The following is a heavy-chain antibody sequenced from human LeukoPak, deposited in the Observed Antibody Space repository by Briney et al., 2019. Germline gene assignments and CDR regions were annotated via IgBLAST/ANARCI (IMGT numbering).Heavy chain of an antibody. J-gene: IGHJ4*02. CDR1: GVTFSSYA. V-gene: IGHV1-69*04. Sequence: ASVKLSCAASGVTFSSYAMSWVRQAPGQGLEWMGRIIPIFGIANYAQKFQGRVTITADKSTSTAYMELSSLRSEDTAVYYCARGYDSSGYYPSDFDYWGQGTLVTVSS. D-gene: IGHD3-22*01. CDR2: IIPIFGIA. CDR3: ARGYDSSGYYPSDFDY.